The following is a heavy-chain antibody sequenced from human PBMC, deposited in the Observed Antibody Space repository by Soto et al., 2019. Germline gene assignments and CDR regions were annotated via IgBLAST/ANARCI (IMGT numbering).Heavy chain of an antibody. CDR1: GGSISSSSYY. V-gene: IGHV4-39*07. D-gene: IGHD2-8*01. Sequence: PSETLSLTCTVSGGSISSSSYYWGWIRQPPGKGLEWIGSIYYSGSTYYNPSLKSRVTISVDTSKNQFSLKLSSVTAADTAVYYCARLIGNSWLDSWGQGTLVTAPQ. J-gene: IGHJ5*01. CDR3: ARLIGNSWLDS. CDR2: IYYSGST.